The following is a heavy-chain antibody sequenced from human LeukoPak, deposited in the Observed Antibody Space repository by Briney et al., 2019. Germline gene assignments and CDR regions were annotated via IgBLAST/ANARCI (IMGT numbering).Heavy chain of an antibody. D-gene: IGHD2-2*01. V-gene: IGHV4-38-2*02. Sequence: SETLPLTCTVSSYSISSGFYWGWIRQPPGKGLEWIGSIHHSGSTYYSPSLKSRLTISVDTSKNQFSLMLTSVTAADTAVYYCATDIVVVPAPHPYWGQGTLVTVSS. J-gene: IGHJ4*02. CDR3: ATDIVVVPAPHPY. CDR1: SYSISSGFY. CDR2: IHHSGST.